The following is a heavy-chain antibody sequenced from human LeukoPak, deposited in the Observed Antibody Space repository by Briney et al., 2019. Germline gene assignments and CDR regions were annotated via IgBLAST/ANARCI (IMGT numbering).Heavy chain of an antibody. J-gene: IGHJ4*02. CDR3: HRLTTVAMTGF. V-gene: IGHV3-73*01. CDR2: ITTKADNSAT. CDR1: GFTFSDSA. Sequence: GGSLKLFCAASGFTFSDSAIHWVRQASGKGLEWVGRITTKADNSATAYAASVNGRFTISRDDSKNTAYLQMSSLKIEDTAVYYCHRLTTVAMTGFWGQGTLVTVSS. D-gene: IGHD4-17*01.